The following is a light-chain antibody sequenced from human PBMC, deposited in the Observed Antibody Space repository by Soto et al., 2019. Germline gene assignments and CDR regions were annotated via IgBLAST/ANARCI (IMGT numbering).Light chain of an antibody. J-gene: IGLJ1*01. CDR3: SSYAGSNNFEV. CDR1: SSDVGGYNY. CDR2: EVN. Sequence: QSVLTQPPSASGSPGQSVTISCTGTSSDVGGYNYVSWYQQHPGKAPKLMIYEVNKRPSGLPDRFSGSKSGNTASLTVSGLQAEDEAYYYCSSYAGSNNFEVFGTGTKLTAL. V-gene: IGLV2-8*01.